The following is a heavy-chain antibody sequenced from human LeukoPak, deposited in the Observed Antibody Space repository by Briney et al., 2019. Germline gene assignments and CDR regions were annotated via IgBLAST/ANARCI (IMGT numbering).Heavy chain of an antibody. CDR1: GGSISSYY. V-gene: IGHV4-59*01. CDR3: AGNLVGATLYYFDY. CDR2: IYYSGST. J-gene: IGHJ4*02. D-gene: IGHD1-26*01. Sequence: SGTLSLTCAVSGGSISSYYWSWIRQPPGKGLEWIGYIYYSGSTNYNPSLKSRVTISVDTSKNQFSLKLSSVTAADTAVYYCAGNLVGATLYYFDYWGQGTLVTVSS.